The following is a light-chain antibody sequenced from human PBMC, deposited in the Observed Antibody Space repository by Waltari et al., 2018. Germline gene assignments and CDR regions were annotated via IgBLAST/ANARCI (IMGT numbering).Light chain of an antibody. Sequence: SYELTQPPSVSVSPGQTASITCSGDQLGDKNASWYQQKPGQSPVLVIYQDDKRPSGIPERFSGSNSGNTATLTISGTQAMDEADFYCQAWDSGTVVFGGGTKLTVL. J-gene: IGLJ2*01. CDR2: QDD. V-gene: IGLV3-1*01. CDR3: QAWDSGTVV. CDR1: QLGDKN.